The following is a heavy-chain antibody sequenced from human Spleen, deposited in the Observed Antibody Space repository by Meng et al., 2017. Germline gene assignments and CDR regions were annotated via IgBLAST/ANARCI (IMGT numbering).Heavy chain of an antibody. CDR3: TWDDKAVSDY. J-gene: IGHJ4*02. CDR1: EFYFSNAW. CDR2: IKSNTDGGTA. Sequence: VGVGRDLVNLGGSLRISFAASEFYFSNAWMSWVRQAPGKGLEWVGRIKSNTDGGTAEYAAPVTGRFTISRDDSKSTLYLQMSGLRIDDTGVYYCTWDDKAVSDYWGQGTLVTVSS. D-gene: IGHD3-9*01. V-gene: IGHV3-15*01.